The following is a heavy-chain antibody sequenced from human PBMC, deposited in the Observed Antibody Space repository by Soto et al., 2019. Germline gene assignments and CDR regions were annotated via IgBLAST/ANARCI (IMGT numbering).Heavy chain of an antibody. D-gene: IGHD5-12*01. V-gene: IGHV1-46*01. CDR3: AREGNGYNLGPSVDFDY. Sequence: QVQLVQSGAEVKKPGASVKVSCKASGYTFTSYYMHWVRQAPGQGLEWMGVIDPSGGSTDYTQKFEGRVTMTRDTSTSTVYMELSSLRSEDTAVFCCAREGNGYNLGPSVDFDYWGQGTLVTVSS. CDR2: IDPSGGST. CDR1: GYTFTSYY. J-gene: IGHJ4*02.